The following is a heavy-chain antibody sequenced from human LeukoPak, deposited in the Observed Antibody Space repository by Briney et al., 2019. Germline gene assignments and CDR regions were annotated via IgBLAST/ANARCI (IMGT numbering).Heavy chain of an antibody. V-gene: IGHV4-31*03. J-gene: IGHJ4*02. CDR2: IYYSGST. D-gene: IGHD3-22*01. CDR1: GGSISSGGYY. Sequence: SQTLSLTCTVSGGSISSGGYYWRWIRQHPGKGLEWIGYIYYSGSTYYNPSLKSRVTISVDTSKNQFSLKLSSVTAADTAVYYCARDRDSSGLFDYWGQGTLVTVSS. CDR3: ARDRDSSGLFDY.